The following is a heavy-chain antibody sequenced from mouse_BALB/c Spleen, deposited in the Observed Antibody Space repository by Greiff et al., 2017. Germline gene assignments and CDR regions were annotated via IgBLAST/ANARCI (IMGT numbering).Heavy chain of an antibody. CDR2: ISSGGGNT. CDR1: GFTFSSYT. CDR3: ARYPLGNYFDY. V-gene: IGHV5-9*03. D-gene: IGHD1-1*02. J-gene: IGHJ2*01. Sequence: EVKVVESGGGLVKPGGSLKLSCAASGFTFSSYTMSWVRQTPEKRLEWVATISSGGGNTYYPDSVKGRFTIPRDNAKNNLYLQMSSLRSEDTALYYCARYPLGNYFDYWGQGTTLTVSS.